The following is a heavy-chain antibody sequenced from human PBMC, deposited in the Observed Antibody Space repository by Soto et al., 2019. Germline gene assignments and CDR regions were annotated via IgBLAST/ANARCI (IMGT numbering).Heavy chain of an antibody. J-gene: IGHJ6*02. CDR3: ARNPSRATIFGVVIDGMDV. CDR1: GYSFTSYA. Sequence: QVQLVQSGAEVKKPGASVKVSCKASGYSFTSYAMHWVRQAPGQRLEWMGWINAGNGNTKYSQTFQGRVSISRDTSASTAYMELSSLRYEHTAVYCCARNPSRATIFGVVIDGMDVWGQGTTVTVSS. V-gene: IGHV1-3*01. CDR2: INAGNGNT. D-gene: IGHD3-3*01.